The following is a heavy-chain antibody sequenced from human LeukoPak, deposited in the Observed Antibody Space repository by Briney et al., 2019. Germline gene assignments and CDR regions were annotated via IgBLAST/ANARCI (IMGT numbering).Heavy chain of an antibody. CDR2: ISYDGSNK. D-gene: IGHD5-12*01. Sequence: GGSLRLSCAASGFTFSSYSMHWVRQAPGKGLEWVAVISYDGSNKYYADSVKGRFTISRDNSKNTLYLQMNSLRAEDTAVYYCARAPPLPDSGYDSPPDYWGQGTLVTVSS. CDR1: GFTFSSYS. J-gene: IGHJ4*02. V-gene: IGHV3-30*03. CDR3: ARAPPLPDSGYDSPPDY.